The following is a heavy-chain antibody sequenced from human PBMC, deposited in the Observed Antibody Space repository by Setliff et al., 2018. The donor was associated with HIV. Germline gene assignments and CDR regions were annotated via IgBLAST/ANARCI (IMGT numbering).Heavy chain of an antibody. Sequence: SETLSLTCTVSGGSISSSSHHWSWIRQTPGKGLEWIGSIYYSGNSYYNPSLQSRVTISVDTSMDQFSLKLTSVTAADTAVYYCATCRHRPSNWFDPWGQGTVVTVSS. CDR2: IYYSGNS. CDR1: GGSISSSSHH. V-gene: IGHV4-39*07. CDR3: ATCRHRPSNWFDP. J-gene: IGHJ5*02.